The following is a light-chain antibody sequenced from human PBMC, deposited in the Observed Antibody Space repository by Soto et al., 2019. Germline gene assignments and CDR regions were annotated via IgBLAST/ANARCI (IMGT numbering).Light chain of an antibody. V-gene: IGKV3-11*01. CDR1: QIVSSY. J-gene: IGKJ4*01. CDR3: QQRSNWLT. CDR2: DAT. Sequence: EIVLTQSPATMSLSPGERATISCRASQIVSSYLAWYKQKPGQAPRLLIYDATNRATVIPARLSGSGSGTYFTLISSSLEPEDFAVYYCQQRSNWLTFGGGTKVEIK.